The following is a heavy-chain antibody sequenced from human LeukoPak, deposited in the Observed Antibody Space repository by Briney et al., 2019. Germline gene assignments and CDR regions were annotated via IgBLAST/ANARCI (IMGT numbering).Heavy chain of an antibody. V-gene: IGHV5-51*01. D-gene: IGHD2-21*02. CDR1: GYSFTTYW. CDR3: ARRDDLADAFDI. Sequence: GESLKISRKGFGYSFTTYWIGWVRQIPGKGLEWMGIIYTGDSDTRYSPSFQGQVTISADKSINTAYLQWNSLKASDTAMYYCARRDDLADAFDIWGQGTMVIVSS. J-gene: IGHJ3*02. CDR2: IYTGDSDT.